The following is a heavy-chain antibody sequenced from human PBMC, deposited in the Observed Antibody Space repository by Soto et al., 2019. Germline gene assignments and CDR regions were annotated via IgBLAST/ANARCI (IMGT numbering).Heavy chain of an antibody. D-gene: IGHD1-26*01. Sequence: QVQLVESGGGVVQPGRSLRLSCAASGFTFSSYGMHWVRQAPGKGLEWVAVISYDGSNKYYADSVKGRFTISRDNSKNTLYLQMNSLRAEDTAVYYCAKDRQWELLYYCGQGTLVTVSS. CDR3: AKDRQWELLYY. V-gene: IGHV3-30*18. J-gene: IGHJ4*02. CDR1: GFTFSSYG. CDR2: ISYDGSNK.